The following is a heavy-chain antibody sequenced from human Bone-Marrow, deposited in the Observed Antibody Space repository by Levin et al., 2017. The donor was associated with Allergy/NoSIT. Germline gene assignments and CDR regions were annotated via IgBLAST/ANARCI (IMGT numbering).Heavy chain of an antibody. V-gene: IGHV4-34*01. Sequence: SQTLSLTCAVYGGSFSGYYWSWIRQPPGKGLEWIGEINHSGSTNYNPSLKSRVTISVDTSKNQFSLKLSSVTAADTAVYYCARERVVRGVIAYWFDPWGQGTLVTVSS. J-gene: IGHJ5*02. CDR1: GGSFSGYY. CDR2: INHSGST. CDR3: ARERVVRGVIAYWFDP. D-gene: IGHD3-10*01.